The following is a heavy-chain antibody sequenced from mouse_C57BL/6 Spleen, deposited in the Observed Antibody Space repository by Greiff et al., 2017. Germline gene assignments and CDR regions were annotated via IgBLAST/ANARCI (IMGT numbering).Heavy chain of an antibody. D-gene: IGHD1-1*01. CDR3: AREDYGSSYGFAY. Sequence: EVQLQQSGPGLVKPSQSLSLTCSVTGYSITSGYYWNWIRQFPGNKLEWMGYISYDGSNNYNPSLKNRISITRDTSKNQFFLKLNSLTTEDTATYYCAREDYGSSYGFAYWGQGTLVTVSA. CDR2: ISYDGSN. V-gene: IGHV3-6*01. CDR1: GYSITSGYY. J-gene: IGHJ3*01.